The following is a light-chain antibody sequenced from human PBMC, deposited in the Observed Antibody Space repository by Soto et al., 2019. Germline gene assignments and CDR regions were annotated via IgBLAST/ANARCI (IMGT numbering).Light chain of an antibody. V-gene: IGLV2-11*01. J-gene: IGLJ3*02. Sequence: QSALTQPRSVSGSPGQSVTISCTGTSSDVGGYNYVSWYQQHPGKAPKHMIYDVSKRPSGVPDRFAGSKSGNTASLTISGLQGEDEADYSCCSYAGSYSWVFGGGTKLTVL. CDR3: CSYAGSYSWV. CDR1: SSDVGGYNY. CDR2: DVS.